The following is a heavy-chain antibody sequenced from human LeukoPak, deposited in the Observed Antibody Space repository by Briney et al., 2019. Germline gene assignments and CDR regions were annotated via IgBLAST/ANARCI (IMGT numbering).Heavy chain of an antibody. CDR1: GYTFTSYG. J-gene: IGHJ4*02. CDR3: ARDKYYDSSGYILDY. CDR2: IGAYNGNT. V-gene: IGHV1-18*01. D-gene: IGHD3-22*01. Sequence: ASVKVSCKASGYTFTSYGISWVRQAPGQGLEWMGWIGAYNGNTNYAQKLQGRVTMTTDTSTSTAYMELRSLRSDDTAVYYCARDKYYDSSGYILDYWGQGTLVTVSS.